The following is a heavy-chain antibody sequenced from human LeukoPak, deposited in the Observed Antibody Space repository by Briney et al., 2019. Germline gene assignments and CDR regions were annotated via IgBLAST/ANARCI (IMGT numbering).Heavy chain of an antibody. J-gene: IGHJ4*02. D-gene: IGHD5-12*01. CDR1: GGSISSSSYY. Sequence: SETLSLTCTVSGGSISSSSYYWGWIRQTPGKGLEWIGSIYYSGSTYYNPSLKSRVTISVDTSKNQFSLKLSSVTAADTAVYYCARHLRGNIVTMIFDYWGQGTLVTVSS. CDR3: ARHLRGNIVTMIFDY. CDR2: IYYSGST. V-gene: IGHV4-39*01.